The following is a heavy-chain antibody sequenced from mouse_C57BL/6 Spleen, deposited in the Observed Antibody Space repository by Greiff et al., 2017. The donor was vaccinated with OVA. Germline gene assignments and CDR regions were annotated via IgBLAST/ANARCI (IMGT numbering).Heavy chain of an antibody. D-gene: IGHD2-3*01. J-gene: IGHJ4*01. V-gene: IGHV1-62-2*01. CDR1: GYTFTEYT. CDR2: FYPGSGSI. CDR3: ARHEENDDGYLPMDD. Sequence: QVQLQQSGAELVKPGASVTLSCKASGYTFTEYTIHWVKQRSGQGLEWIGWFYPGSGSIKYNEKFKDKATLTADKSSSTVYMELSRLTSEDSAVYVSARHEENDDGYLPMDDWGQGTSVTVSS.